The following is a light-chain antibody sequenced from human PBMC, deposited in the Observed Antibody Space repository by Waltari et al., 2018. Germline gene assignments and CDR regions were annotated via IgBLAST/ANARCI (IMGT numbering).Light chain of an antibody. CDR2: KAS. V-gene: IGKV1-5*03. CDR1: QSISSW. Sequence: DIQMTQSPSTLPASHGDRVTITCRASQSISSWLAWYQQKPGKAAKLPIYKASSLESGVPSRFSGSGAGTEFSLPISSLQPDGFATYYCQQYNSYWTFGQGTKVEIK. CDR3: QQYNSYWT. J-gene: IGKJ1*01.